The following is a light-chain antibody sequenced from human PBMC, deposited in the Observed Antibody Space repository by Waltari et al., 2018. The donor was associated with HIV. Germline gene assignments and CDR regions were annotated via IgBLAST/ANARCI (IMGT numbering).Light chain of an antibody. V-gene: IGKV4-1*01. J-gene: IGKJ2*01. CDR1: KSVLFGSNNKNY. CDR2: WAS. CDR3: QQYYSSPPYT. Sequence: DIVMTQYPDSLAVSLGERATIKCRFSKSVLFGSNNKNYLAWDKHKSGQPPKLLIYWASTRDAGVPDRFSGSGSGTDFTLTINNLQAEDLAVYYCQQYYSSPPYTCCQGTKLEIK.